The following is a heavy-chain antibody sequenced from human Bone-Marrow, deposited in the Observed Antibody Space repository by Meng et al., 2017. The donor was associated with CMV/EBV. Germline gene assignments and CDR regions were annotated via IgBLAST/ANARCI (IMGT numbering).Heavy chain of an antibody. CDR3: ARGRQIYCSSTSCYRGFDC. CDR1: GFTFSSYA. V-gene: IGHV3-30*04. CDR2: ISYDGSNK. J-gene: IGHJ4*02. Sequence: GGSLRLSCAASGFTFSSYAMHWVRQAPGKGLEWVAVISYDGSNKYYADSVKGRFTISRDNSKNTLYLQMNGLRAEDTAVYFCARGRQIYCSSTSCYRGFDCWGQRTLVAASS. D-gene: IGHD2-2*02.